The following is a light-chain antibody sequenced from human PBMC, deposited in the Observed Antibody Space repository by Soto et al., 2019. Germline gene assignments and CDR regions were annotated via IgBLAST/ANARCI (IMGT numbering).Light chain of an antibody. Sequence: QSVLTQPPSVSAAPGQKVTISCSGSGSNIGKNYVSWYQHLPGTAPKLLIYDNNKRPSGIPDRFSGSKSGTSATLGITGLQTGDEADYYCATWDMSLSAAGFGPGTKLTVL. CDR1: GSNIGKNY. V-gene: IGLV1-51*01. J-gene: IGLJ1*01. CDR3: ATWDMSLSAAG. CDR2: DNN.